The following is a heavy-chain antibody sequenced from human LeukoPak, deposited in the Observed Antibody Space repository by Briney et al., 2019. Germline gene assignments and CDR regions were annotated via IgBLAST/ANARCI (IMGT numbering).Heavy chain of an antibody. V-gene: IGHV3-9*01. J-gene: IGHJ4*02. Sequence: GGSLRLSCAASGFTFSSYSMNWVRQAPGKGLEWVSGVSWNSGSIGYADSVKGRFTISRDNAKNSLYLQMNSLRAEDTALYYCAKDMKYQLLPPYFDYWGQGTLVTVSS. D-gene: IGHD2-2*01. CDR3: AKDMKYQLLPPYFDY. CDR1: GFTFSSYS. CDR2: VSWNSGSI.